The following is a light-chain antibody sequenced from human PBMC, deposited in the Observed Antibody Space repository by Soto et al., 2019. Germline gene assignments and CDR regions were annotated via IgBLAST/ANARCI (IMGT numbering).Light chain of an antibody. V-gene: IGKV1-5*01. CDR1: QSINSW. Sequence: DIQMTQSPSTLSASIGDRVTITCRASQSINSWLAWYQQKPGTAPKVLIYEASSLESGVPSRFSGSGSGTEFTLTINSLQPDDFATYYCQQYNSFSPTFGQGTKVEIK. CDR2: EAS. J-gene: IGKJ1*01. CDR3: QQYNSFSPT.